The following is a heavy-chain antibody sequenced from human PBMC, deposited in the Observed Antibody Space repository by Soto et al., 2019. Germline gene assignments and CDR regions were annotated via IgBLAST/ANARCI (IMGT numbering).Heavy chain of an antibody. CDR1: GGSFSGYY. Sequence: ASETLSLTCAVYGGSFSGYYWGWIRQPPGKGLEWIGEINHSGSTNYNPSLKSRVTISVDTSKNQFSLKLSSVTAADTAVYYCARGRRTGRTDYWGQGTLVTVSS. D-gene: IGHD3-10*01. CDR2: INHSGST. V-gene: IGHV4-34*01. CDR3: ARGRRTGRTDY. J-gene: IGHJ4*02.